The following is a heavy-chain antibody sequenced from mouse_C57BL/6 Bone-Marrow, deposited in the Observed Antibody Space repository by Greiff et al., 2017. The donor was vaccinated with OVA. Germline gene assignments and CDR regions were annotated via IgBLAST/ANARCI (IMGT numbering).Heavy chain of an antibody. D-gene: IGHD2-5*01. V-gene: IGHV5-4*01. CDR1: GFTFSSYA. J-gene: IGHJ4*01. Sequence: DVQLVESGGGLVKPGGSLKLSCAASGFTFSSYAMSWVRQTPEKRLEWVATISDGGSYTYYPDNVKGRFTISRDNAKNNLYLQMSHLKSEDTAMYYCARGGVTRNYYAMDYWGQGTSVTVSS. CDR3: ARGGVTRNYYAMDY. CDR2: ISDGGSYT.